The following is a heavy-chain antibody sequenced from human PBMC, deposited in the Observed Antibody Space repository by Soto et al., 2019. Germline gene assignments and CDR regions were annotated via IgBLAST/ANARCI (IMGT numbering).Heavy chain of an antibody. Sequence: EVQLVESGGGLVKPGGSLRLSCASSDFTITNAWMNWVRQAPGKGLEWVGRIKTKAECGATDYTAPLKSRFTISRDDSRNTLFLQMNRLKHEDTAVYYCTTGSVEGVWGQGATVTVSS. J-gene: IGHJ6*02. CDR3: TTGSVEGV. D-gene: IGHD2-15*01. CDR2: IKTKAECGAT. CDR1: DFTITNAW. V-gene: IGHV3-15*07.